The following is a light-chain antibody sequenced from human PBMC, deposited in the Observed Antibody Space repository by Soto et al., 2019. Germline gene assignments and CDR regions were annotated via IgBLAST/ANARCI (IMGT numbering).Light chain of an antibody. CDR2: DVA. V-gene: IGLV2-14*03. Sequence: QSALTRPASVSGSPGRSITLSCTGTSSDVGGYKYVSWYQQHPGKAPKLLIYDVANRPSGVSDRFSGSKSGNTASLIISGLQAEDEADYYCSSYTSTSTVVVFGGGTKLTVL. CDR1: SSDVGGYKY. J-gene: IGLJ2*01. CDR3: SSYTSTSTVVV.